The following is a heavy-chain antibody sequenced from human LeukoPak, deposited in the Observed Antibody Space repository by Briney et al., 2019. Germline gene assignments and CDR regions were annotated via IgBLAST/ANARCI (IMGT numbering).Heavy chain of an antibody. CDR3: ARDRLDTAMVYYYYYYMDV. CDR1: GFTFNIYA. J-gene: IGHJ6*03. D-gene: IGHD5-18*01. CDR2: ISYDESDK. Sequence: PGRSLRLSCAASGFTFNIYAMHWVRQAPGKGLEWVAVISYDESDKYYADSVKGRFTTSRDNSKNTLYLQMNSLRAEDTAVYYCARDRLDTAMVYYYYYYMDVWGKGTTVTISS. V-gene: IGHV3-30*04.